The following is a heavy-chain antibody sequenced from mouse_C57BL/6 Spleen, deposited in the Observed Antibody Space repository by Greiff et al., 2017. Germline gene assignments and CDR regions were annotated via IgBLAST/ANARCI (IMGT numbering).Heavy chain of an antibody. CDR3: ALYYSNLFAY. V-gene: IGHV1-69*01. D-gene: IGHD2-5*01. CDR2: IDPSDSYT. J-gene: IGHJ3*01. CDR1: GYTFTSYW. Sequence: QVQLQQPGAELVMPGASVKLSCKASGYTFTSYWMHWVKQRPGQGLEWNGEIDPSDSYTNYNQKFKGKSTLTVDKSSSTAYMQLSSLTSEDSAVYYCALYYSNLFAYWGQGTLVTVSA.